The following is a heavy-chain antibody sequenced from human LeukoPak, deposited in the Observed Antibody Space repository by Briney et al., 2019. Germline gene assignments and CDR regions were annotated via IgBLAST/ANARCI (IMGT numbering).Heavy chain of an antibody. D-gene: IGHD1-1*01. V-gene: IGHV4-34*01. Sequence: SETLSLTCAVYGGSFSGYYWGWIRQPPGKGLEWIGEINHSGSTNYNPSLKSRVTISVDTSKNQFSLKLSSVTAADTAVYYCARGSANWNPFDYWGQGTLVTVSS. CDR3: ARGSANWNPFDY. CDR1: GGSFSGYY. J-gene: IGHJ4*02. CDR2: INHSGST.